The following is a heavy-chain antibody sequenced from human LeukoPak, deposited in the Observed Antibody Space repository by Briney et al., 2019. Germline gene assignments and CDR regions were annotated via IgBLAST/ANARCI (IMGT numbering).Heavy chain of an antibody. V-gene: IGHV3-33*06. CDR3: AKDLIGGNYRSLPDH. CDR1: GLTFSGYA. Sequence: LGGSLRLLYSASGLTFSGYAIYGLRPAPAKGLGGMAVIWFDKSKAYYADSVKGRCTISRDNSKNPLFLQMNSLRVEDTALYYCAKDLIGGNYRSLPDHWGQGTLVTVSS. CDR2: IWFDKSKA. J-gene: IGHJ5*02. D-gene: IGHD1-26*01.